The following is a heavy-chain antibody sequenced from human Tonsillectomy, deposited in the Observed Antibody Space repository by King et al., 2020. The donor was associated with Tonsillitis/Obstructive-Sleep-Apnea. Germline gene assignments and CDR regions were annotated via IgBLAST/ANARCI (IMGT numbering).Heavy chain of an antibody. V-gene: IGHV4-39*01. D-gene: IGHD5-12*01. Sequence: QLQESGPGLVKPSETLFLTCTVSGGSINNNTYYWGWIRQPPGKGLEWIGTVYYSGCTFYNPSLKSRVTISVDTSKNQFSLKLSSVTAADTAVYYCASLPVATWAFDIWGQGTMVTVSS. J-gene: IGHJ3*02. CDR3: ASLPVATWAFDI. CDR2: VYYSGCT. CDR1: GGSINNNTYY.